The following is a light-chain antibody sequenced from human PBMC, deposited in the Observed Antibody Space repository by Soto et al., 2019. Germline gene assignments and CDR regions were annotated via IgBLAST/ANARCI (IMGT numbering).Light chain of an antibody. CDR1: SSDVGGYNY. V-gene: IGLV2-14*01. CDR2: EVS. J-gene: IGLJ2*01. Sequence: QSALTQPASVSGSPGQSITISCTGTSSDVGGYNYVSWYQQHPGKAPKIIIYEVSNRPSGVSNRFSGSKSGNTASLIISGLQAEDEADYFCSSFRSDSTVIFGGGTKVTVL. CDR3: SSFRSDSTVI.